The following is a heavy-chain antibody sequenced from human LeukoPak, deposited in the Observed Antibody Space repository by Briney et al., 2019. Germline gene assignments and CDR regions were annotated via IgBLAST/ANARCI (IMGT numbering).Heavy chain of an antibody. J-gene: IGHJ5*02. Sequence: GESLKISCKGSGYSFTSYWIGWVRQMPGKGLEWMGIIYPGDSDTRYSPSFQGQVTISADKSISTAYLQWSSLKASDTAMYYCARSNGAVRGTNWFDPWGQGTLVTVSS. CDR1: GYSFTSYW. CDR2: IYPGDSDT. CDR3: ARSNGAVRGTNWFDP. V-gene: IGHV5-51*01. D-gene: IGHD3-10*01.